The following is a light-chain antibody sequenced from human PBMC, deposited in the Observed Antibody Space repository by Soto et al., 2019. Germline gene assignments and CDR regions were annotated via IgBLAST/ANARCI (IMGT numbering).Light chain of an antibody. CDR1: QTISSR. CDR2: KAS. J-gene: IGKJ1*01. Sequence: DIQMTQSPSTLSGSVGDRVTITCRARQTISSRLAWYQQKPGKAPKLLIYKASTLKSGVPSRFSGSGSGTEFTLTISSLQPDDFATYYCQHYNSYSEEFGQGTKV. V-gene: IGKV1-5*03. CDR3: QHYNSYSEE.